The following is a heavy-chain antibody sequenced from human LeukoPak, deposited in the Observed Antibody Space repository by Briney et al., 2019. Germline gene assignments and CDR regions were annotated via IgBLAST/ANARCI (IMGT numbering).Heavy chain of an antibody. J-gene: IGHJ5*02. CDR3: ARDRFPYDILTGMYNWFDP. CDR2: INAGNGNT. CDR1: GYTFTSYA. V-gene: IGHV1-3*01. Sequence: ASVKVSCKASGYTFTSYAMHWVRQAPGQRLEWMGWINAGNGNTKCSQKFQGRVTITRDTSASTAYMELSSLRSEDTAVFYCARDRFPYDILTGMYNWFDPWGQGTLVTVSS. D-gene: IGHD3-9*01.